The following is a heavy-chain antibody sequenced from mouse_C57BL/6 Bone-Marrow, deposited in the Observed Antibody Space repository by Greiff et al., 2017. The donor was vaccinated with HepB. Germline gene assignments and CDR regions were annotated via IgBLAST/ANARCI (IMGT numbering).Heavy chain of an antibody. D-gene: IGHD2-2*01. CDR3: ERRALGLRRGWYFDV. CDR1: GYTFTSYW. J-gene: IGHJ1*03. Sequence: VQLQQPGAELVKPGASVKMSCKASGYTFTSYWITWVKQRPGQGLEWIGDIYPGSGSTNYNEKFKSKATLTVDTSSSTAYMQLSSLTSEDSAVYDCERRALGLRRGWYFDVWGTGTTVTVSS. V-gene: IGHV1-55*01. CDR2: IYPGSGST.